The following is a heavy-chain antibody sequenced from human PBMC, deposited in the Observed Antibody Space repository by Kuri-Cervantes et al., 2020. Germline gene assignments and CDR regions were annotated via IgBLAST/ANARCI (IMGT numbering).Heavy chain of an antibody. CDR1: GYTFTSYA. D-gene: IGHD2-2*01. V-gene: IGHV7-4-1*02. CDR2: INTNTGNP. Sequence: ASVKVSCKASGYTFTSYAMNWVRQAPGQGLEWMGWINTNTGNPTYAQGFTGRFVFSLDTSVSTAYLQISSLKAEDTAVYYCASLSCSSTSCYPLGFDYWGQGTLVTVSS. J-gene: IGHJ4*02. CDR3: ASLSCSSTSCYPLGFDY.